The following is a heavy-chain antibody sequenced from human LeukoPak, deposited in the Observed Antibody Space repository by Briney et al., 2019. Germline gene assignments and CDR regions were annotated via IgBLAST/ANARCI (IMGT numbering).Heavy chain of an antibody. V-gene: IGHV1-2*02. Sequence: ASVKVSCKASGYTFGSDDINWVRQAPGQGLEWMGWINPNSGGTNYAQKFQGRVTMTRDTSISTAYMELSRLRSDDTAVYYCARALDDILTGPPGAFDIWGQGTMVTVSS. CDR2: INPNSGGT. CDR3: ARALDDILTGPPGAFDI. CDR1: GYTFGSDD. D-gene: IGHD3-9*01. J-gene: IGHJ3*02.